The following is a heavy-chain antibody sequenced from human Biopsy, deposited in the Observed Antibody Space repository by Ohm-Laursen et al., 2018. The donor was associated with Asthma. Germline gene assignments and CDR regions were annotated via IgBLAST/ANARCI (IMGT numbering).Heavy chain of an antibody. Sequence: ASVKVSCNTSGYTFNSVGITWVRQAPGQGLEWMGWISVYIGNTKVAQKFQDRVTMITDTSTSTAYMELRSLRSDDTAVYFCARAVDYSHYYGIDVWGQGTTVTVS. CDR1: GYTFNSVG. V-gene: IGHV1-18*01. CDR2: ISVYIGNT. D-gene: IGHD3-10*01. CDR3: ARAVDYSHYYGIDV. J-gene: IGHJ6*02.